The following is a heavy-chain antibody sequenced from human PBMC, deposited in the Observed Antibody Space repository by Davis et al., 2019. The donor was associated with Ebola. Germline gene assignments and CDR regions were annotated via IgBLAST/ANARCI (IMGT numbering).Heavy chain of an antibody. V-gene: IGHV4-39*01. D-gene: IGHD2-15*01. CDR2: IYYSGST. J-gene: IGHJ6*02. Sequence: SETLSLTCAVSGGSISSSNWWSWVRQPPGKGLEWIGSIYYSGSTYYNPSLKSRVTISVDTSKNQFSLKLSSVTAADTAVYYCARSLAATLYYYYGMDVWGQGTTVTVSS. CDR3: ARSLAATLYYYYGMDV. CDR1: GGSISSSNW.